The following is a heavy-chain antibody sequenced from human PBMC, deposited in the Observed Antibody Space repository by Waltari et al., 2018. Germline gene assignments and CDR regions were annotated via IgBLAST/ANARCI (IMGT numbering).Heavy chain of an antibody. Sequence: QVQLQESGPGLVKPSETLSLTCAVSGYSISSGYYWGWIRQPPGKGLEWIGSIYHSGSTYYNPSLKSRVTISVDTSKNQFSLKLSSVTAADTAVYYCARPAPGYYDSSGYYDYWGQGTLVTVSS. CDR1: GYSISSGYY. J-gene: IGHJ4*02. D-gene: IGHD3-22*01. CDR3: ARPAPGYYDSSGYYDY. V-gene: IGHV4-38-2*01. CDR2: IYHSGST.